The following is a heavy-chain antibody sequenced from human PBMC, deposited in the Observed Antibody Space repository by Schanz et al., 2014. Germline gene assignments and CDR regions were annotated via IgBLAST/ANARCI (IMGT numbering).Heavy chain of an antibody. CDR1: SGSFSGYY. J-gene: IGHJ4*02. Sequence: QVQLQQWGAGLLKPSETLSLSCAVYSGSFSGYYWSWIRQPPGKGLEWIGEINHSGSTNYNPSLKSRVTISVDTSKNQFSLKLSSVTAADTAVYYCARGRVVPAAPEFDYWGQGTLVTVSS. V-gene: IGHV4-34*01. D-gene: IGHD2-2*01. CDR2: INHSGST. CDR3: ARGRVVPAAPEFDY.